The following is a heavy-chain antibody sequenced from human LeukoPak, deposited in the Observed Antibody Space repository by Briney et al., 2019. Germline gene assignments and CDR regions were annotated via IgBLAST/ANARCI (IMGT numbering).Heavy chain of an antibody. D-gene: IGHD3-16*02. J-gene: IGHJ4*02. CDR1: GFTFSSYA. CDR3: AKDLYVWGSYQFDY. V-gene: IGHV3-23*01. CDR2: ISGISGST. Sequence: GGSLRLSCAASGFTFSSYAMSWVRQAPGKGLEWVSAISGISGSTYYADSVKGRFTISRDNSKNTLYLQMNSLRAEDTAVYYCAKDLYVWGSYQFDYWGQGILVTVSS.